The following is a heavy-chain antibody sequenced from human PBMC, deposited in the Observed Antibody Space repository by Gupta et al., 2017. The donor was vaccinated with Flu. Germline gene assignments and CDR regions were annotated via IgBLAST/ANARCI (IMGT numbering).Heavy chain of an antibody. CDR3: ARALVCVDV. D-gene: IGHD3-9*01. V-gene: IGHV3-21*02. CDR2: ISASGTYV. CDR1: GFTFRSYN. Sequence: EMQLVESGGGLVKPGGSLRLSCAASGFTFRSYNFYWVRQAPGKGLEWVSSISASGTYVYYSESVRGRFTISRDNTKNALFLQMNSLRVEDTAVYYCARALVCVDVWGKGTTVTVTP. J-gene: IGHJ6*04.